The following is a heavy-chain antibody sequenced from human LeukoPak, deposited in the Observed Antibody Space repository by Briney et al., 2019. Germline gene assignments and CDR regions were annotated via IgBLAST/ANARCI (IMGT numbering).Heavy chain of an antibody. J-gene: IGHJ4*02. D-gene: IGHD1-26*01. Sequence: SETLSLTCTVSGGSISNGDYYWSWIRPPPGKGLEWIGYIYYSGSAYFSPSLKSRVTISVDTSRKQFSLKLSSVTAADTALYYSARLKVDANNYFDYWGQGTLVTVSS. CDR3: ARLKVDANNYFDY. CDR2: IYYSGSA. V-gene: IGHV4-30-4*01. CDR1: GGSISNGDYY.